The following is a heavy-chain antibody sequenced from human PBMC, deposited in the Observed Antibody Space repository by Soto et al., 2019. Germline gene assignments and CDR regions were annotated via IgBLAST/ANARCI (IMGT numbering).Heavy chain of an antibody. CDR2: IYYTGRT. CDR3: ARGTSGNPYFDN. V-gene: IGHV4-59*01. CDR1: GGSINYYY. Sequence: TSETLSLTCTVSGGSINYYYWNWIRQPPGKGLEWIGYIYYTGRTNYNPSLKSRVTISIDTSKSQFSLKLSSVTAADTAVYFCARGTSGNPYFDNWGQGTLVTVSS. D-gene: IGHD5-12*01. J-gene: IGHJ4*01.